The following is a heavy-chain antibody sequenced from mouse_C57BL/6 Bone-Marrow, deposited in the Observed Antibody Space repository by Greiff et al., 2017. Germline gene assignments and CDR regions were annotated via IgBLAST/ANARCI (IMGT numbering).Heavy chain of an antibody. CDR3: ARKRGSGWYFDV. CDR1: GFSLTSYG. CDR2: IWSGGST. J-gene: IGHJ1*03. V-gene: IGHV2-2*01. Sequence: VQLQQSGPGLVQPSQSLSITCTVSGFSLTSYGVHWVRQSPGKGLEWLGVIWSGGSTDYNAAFISRLSISKDNSKGQVFFKMNSLQADDTAIYYCARKRGSGWYFDVWGTGTTVTVSS. D-gene: IGHD1-3*01.